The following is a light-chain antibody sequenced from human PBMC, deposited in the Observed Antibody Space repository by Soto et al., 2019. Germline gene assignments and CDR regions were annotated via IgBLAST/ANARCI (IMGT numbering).Light chain of an antibody. CDR2: AAS. Sequence: DIQMTQSPSSLSTSVGDRVTITCRASQSISNFLNWYQQKPGKAPNLLIYAASSLQSGVPARFSGSGSGTDFPLTSSRLQPEDFATYYCQQSDSTPLTFGGGTKVEIK. V-gene: IGKV1-39*01. CDR3: QQSDSTPLT. J-gene: IGKJ4*01. CDR1: QSISNF.